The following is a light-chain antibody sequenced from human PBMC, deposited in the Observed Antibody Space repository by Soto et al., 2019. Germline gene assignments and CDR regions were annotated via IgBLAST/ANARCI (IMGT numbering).Light chain of an antibody. J-gene: IGKJ4*01. CDR1: QSVSSN. CDR3: QQYNNWPLT. CDR2: GAS. V-gene: IGKV3D-15*01. Sequence: EIVITHSPATLSVSPGERATLSCRASQSVSSNLAWYQQKPGQAPRLLIYGASIRATGIPARFSGSGSGTEFTLTISSLQSEDFAVYYCQQYNNWPLTFGGGTKVDIK.